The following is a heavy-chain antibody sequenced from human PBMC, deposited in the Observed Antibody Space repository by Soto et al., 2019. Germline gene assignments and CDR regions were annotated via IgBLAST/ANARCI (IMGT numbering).Heavy chain of an antibody. V-gene: IGHV4-59*08. J-gene: IGHJ5*02. CDR2: IYYSGST. D-gene: IGHD3-3*01. CDR3: ARGLGITIFGVVTRYYWFVP. Sequence: SETLSLTCTVSGGSISSYYWSWIRQPPGKGLEWIGYIYYSGSTYYNPSLKSRVTISVDTSKNQFSLKLSSVTAADTAVYYCARGLGITIFGVVTRYYWFVPSGPTPLVTVSS. CDR1: GGSISSYY.